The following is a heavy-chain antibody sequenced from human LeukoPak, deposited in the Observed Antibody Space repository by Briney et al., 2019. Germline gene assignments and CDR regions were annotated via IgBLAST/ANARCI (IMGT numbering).Heavy chain of an antibody. Sequence: PSETLSLTCTVSGGSISSGANFWTWIRQPPGRGLEWIGYIQYSGSTYYNPSLKNRVTISVDTSKNQFSLKLSSVTAADTAVYYCARRNEGCSSTSCPLRDAFDIWGQGTMVTVSS. D-gene: IGHD2-2*01. CDR2: IQYSGST. J-gene: IGHJ3*02. CDR1: GGSISSGANF. V-gene: IGHV4-30-4*01. CDR3: ARRNEGCSSTSCPLRDAFDI.